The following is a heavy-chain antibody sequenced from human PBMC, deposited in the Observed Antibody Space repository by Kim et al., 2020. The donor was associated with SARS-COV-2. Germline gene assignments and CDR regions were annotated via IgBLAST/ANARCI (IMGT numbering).Heavy chain of an antibody. D-gene: IGHD4-17*01. CDR2: ISYDGSNK. V-gene: IGHV3-30*04. J-gene: IGHJ4*02. Sequence: GGSLRLSCAASGFTFSSYAMHWVRQAPGKGLEWVAVISYDGSNKYYADSVKGRFTISRDNSKNTLYLQMNSLRAEDTAVYYCARDITYDYGGEDFDYWGQGTLVTVSS. CDR1: GFTFSSYA. CDR3: ARDITYDYGGEDFDY.